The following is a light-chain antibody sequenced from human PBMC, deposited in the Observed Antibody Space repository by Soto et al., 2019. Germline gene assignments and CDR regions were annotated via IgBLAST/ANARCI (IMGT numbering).Light chain of an antibody. CDR1: QIVNNNY. V-gene: IGKV3-20*01. CDR2: GAS. CDR3: QQYGTSLIT. Sequence: IVLTQSPGTLSLSPGERATLSCRASQIVNNNYLAWHQQKSGQAPRLLILGASNRATGIPDRFSGSGSGTDFTLTISRVEPEDFAVYYCQQYGTSLITFGQGTRLEIK. J-gene: IGKJ5*01.